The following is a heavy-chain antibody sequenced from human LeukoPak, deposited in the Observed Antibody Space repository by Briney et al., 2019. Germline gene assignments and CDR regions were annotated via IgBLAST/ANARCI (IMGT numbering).Heavy chain of an antibody. CDR2: IYYSGST. J-gene: IGHJ4*02. CDR3: ARHLSGWYDVGLHY. Sequence: SETLSLTCTVSGXSISTYYGGWIRQPPGKGLESIGSIYYSGSTYYNPSLRSRVSISVDTSKNQFSLKLSSVTAADTAVYYCARHLSGWYDVGLHYWGQGTLVTVSS. CDR1: GXSISTYY. V-gene: IGHV4-39*01. D-gene: IGHD6-19*01.